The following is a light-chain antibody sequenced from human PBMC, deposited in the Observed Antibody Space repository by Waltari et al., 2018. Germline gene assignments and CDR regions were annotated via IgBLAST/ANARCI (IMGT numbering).Light chain of an antibody. CDR1: QSLLHSNGNTY. Sequence: DIVMTQTPVSLPITPGEPASISCRSSQSLLHSNGNTYLHWYLQKPGQSPQLLIYGGSNRGSGVPDRFSGSGSGTDFTLKISKVEAEDVGVYFCVQTIAFPYTFGQGTKMEI. CDR2: GGS. J-gene: IGKJ2*01. V-gene: IGKV2-40*01. CDR3: VQTIAFPYT.